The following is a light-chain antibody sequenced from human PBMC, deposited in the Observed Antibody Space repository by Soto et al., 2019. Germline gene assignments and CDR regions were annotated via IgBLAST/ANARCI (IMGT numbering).Light chain of an antibody. V-gene: IGKV3-20*01. CDR3: QQYGSSPGT. CDR2: GAS. Sequence: IVLTQSPGTLSLSPGERATLSCRASQSVTSNYLAWYQQKPGQAPSLLIFGASIRATGIPDRFSGSGSGTDFTLTISRVEPEDFAVYYCQQYGSSPGTFGQGTKVEIK. J-gene: IGKJ1*01. CDR1: QSVTSNY.